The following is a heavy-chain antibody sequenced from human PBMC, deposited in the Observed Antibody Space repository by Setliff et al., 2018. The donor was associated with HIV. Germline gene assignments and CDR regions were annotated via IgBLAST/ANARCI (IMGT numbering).Heavy chain of an antibody. CDR2: IYTSGST. CDR1: GGSISSYY. CDR3: ARTDIVATSFDY. J-gene: IGHJ4*02. D-gene: IGHD5-12*01. Sequence: SETLSLTCTVSGGSISSYYWSWIRQPPGKGLEWIGYIYTSGSTNYNPSLKSRVTISVDTSKNQFSLKLSSVTAADTAVYYCARTDIVATSFDYWGQGTLVTVSS. V-gene: IGHV4-4*08.